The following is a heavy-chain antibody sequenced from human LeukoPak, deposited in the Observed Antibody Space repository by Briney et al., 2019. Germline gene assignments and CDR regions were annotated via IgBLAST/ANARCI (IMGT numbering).Heavy chain of an antibody. J-gene: IGHJ3*02. CDR3: ARAAAGDPDAFDI. Sequence: ASVKVSCKASGYTFTGYYMHWVRQAAGQGLEWMGWINPNSGGTNYAQKFQGRVTMTRDTSISTAYMELSRLRSDDTAVYYCARAAAGDPDAFDIWGQGTMVTVSS. D-gene: IGHD6-13*01. CDR1: GYTFTGYY. CDR2: INPNSGGT. V-gene: IGHV1-2*02.